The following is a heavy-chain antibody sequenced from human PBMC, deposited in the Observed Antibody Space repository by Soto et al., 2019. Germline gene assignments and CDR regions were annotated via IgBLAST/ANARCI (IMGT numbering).Heavy chain of an antibody. D-gene: IGHD2-2*01. CDR3: ARLPAY. V-gene: IGHV4-30-2*01. Sequence: PSETLSLTCAVSGGSISSGGYSWSWSRQPPGKGLEWIGYIYHSGRTYYNPSLKSRVTISVDRSKNQFSLKLSSVTAADTAVYYRARLPAYWGQGTLVTVSS. J-gene: IGHJ4*02. CDR1: GGSISSGGYS. CDR2: IYHSGRT.